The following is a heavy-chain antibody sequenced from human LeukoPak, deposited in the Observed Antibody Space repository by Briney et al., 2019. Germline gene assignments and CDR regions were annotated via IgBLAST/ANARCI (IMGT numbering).Heavy chain of an antibody. Sequence: GGSLRLSCAASGFTVSSNYMSWVRQAPGKGLEWVSAISGSGGSTYYADSVKGRFTISRDNSKNTLYLQMNSLRAEDTAVYYCAKAPYGYNEPFDYWGQGTLVTVSS. J-gene: IGHJ4*02. V-gene: IGHV3-23*01. D-gene: IGHD5-12*01. CDR1: GFTVSSNY. CDR2: ISGSGGST. CDR3: AKAPYGYNEPFDY.